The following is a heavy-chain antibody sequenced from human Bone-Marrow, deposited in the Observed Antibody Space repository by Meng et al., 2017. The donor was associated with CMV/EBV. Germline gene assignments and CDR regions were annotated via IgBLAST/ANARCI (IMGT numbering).Heavy chain of an antibody. Sequence: GSLRLSCTVSGGSISSYYWNWIRQPPGKGLEWIGYIYYSGSTNYNPSLKSRVTISVDTSKNQFSLKLSSVTAADTAVYYCARGALKGYVWGSYRYTLDYWGQGTLVTVSS. CDR1: GGSISSYY. CDR3: ARGALKGYVWGSYRYTLDY. CDR2: IYYSGST. V-gene: IGHV4-59*01. J-gene: IGHJ4*02. D-gene: IGHD3-16*02.